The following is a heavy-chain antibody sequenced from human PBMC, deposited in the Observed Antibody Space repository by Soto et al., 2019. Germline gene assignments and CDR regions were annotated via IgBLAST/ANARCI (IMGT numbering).Heavy chain of an antibody. CDR3: VRDYGDNNPGFDY. CDR2: MNPNNGNT. Sequence: ASVKVSCKASGYTFTSYDINWVRQATGQGLEWMGWMNPNNGNTNYAQKLQGRVTMTTDTSTSTAYMELRSLRSDDTAVYYCVRDYGDNNPGFDYWGQGTLVTVSS. J-gene: IGHJ4*02. D-gene: IGHD4-17*01. V-gene: IGHV1-18*01. CDR1: GYTFTSYD.